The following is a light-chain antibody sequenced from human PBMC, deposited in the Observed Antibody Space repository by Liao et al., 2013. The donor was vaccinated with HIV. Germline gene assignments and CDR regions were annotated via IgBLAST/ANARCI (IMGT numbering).Light chain of an antibody. Sequence: SSELTQSPSVSVSPRQTASITCSGDYLGDKYASWYQHKPGQAPVLVIYQDNKRPSGIPERFSGSNSGNTATLTISGTQAIDEADYYCQTWDRTTYVFGSGTKVTVL. CDR1: YLGDKY. J-gene: IGLJ1*01. CDR2: QDN. CDR3: QTWDRTTYV. V-gene: IGLV3-1*01.